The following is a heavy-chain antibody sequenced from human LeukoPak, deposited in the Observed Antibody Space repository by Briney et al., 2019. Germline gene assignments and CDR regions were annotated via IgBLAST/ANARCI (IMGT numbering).Heavy chain of an antibody. J-gene: IGHJ6*03. D-gene: IGHD2-21*02. CDR2: INTNTGNP. V-gene: IGHV7-4-1*04. Sequence: GASVKVSCKASGYTFTYYGLNWVRQAPGQGLECLGGINTNTGNPTYAQGLTGRYVFSFDTSVSMAYLQITSLTAEDTAIYYCARSRRVVVPSSLNAADDYYYYMDVWGKGTTVTVSS. CDR3: ARSRRVVVPSSLNAADDYYYYMDV. CDR1: GYTFTYYG.